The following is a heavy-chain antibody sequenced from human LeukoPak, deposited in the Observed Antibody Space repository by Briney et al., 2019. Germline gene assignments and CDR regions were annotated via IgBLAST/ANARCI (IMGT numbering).Heavy chain of an antibody. CDR3: ARDRRCSGGSCYYFDY. J-gene: IGHJ4*02. V-gene: IGHV3-7*04. CDR2: IKQDGSEK. CDR1: GFTFSNYW. D-gene: IGHD2-15*01. Sequence: PGGSLRLSCAASGFTFSNYWMTWVRQAPGKGLEWVANIKQDGSEKYYVDSVLGRFTLSRDNAKNSLYLQVNGLRAEDTAVYYCARDRRCSGGSCYYFDYWGQGTLVIVSS.